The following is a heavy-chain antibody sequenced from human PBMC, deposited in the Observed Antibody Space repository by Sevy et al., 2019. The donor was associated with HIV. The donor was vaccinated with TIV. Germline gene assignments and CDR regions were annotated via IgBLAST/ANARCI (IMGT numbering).Heavy chain of an antibody. V-gene: IGHV3-30*18. CDR2: ISYDGSNK. D-gene: IGHD5-12*01. CDR3: AKWSMGGARWLQLGAFDI. Sequence: GGSLRLSCAASGFTFSTHAMHWVRQAPGKGLEWVAVISYDGSNKYYGDSVKGRFTISRDNSKNTLYLQMNSLRAEDTAVYYCAKWSMGGARWLQLGAFDIWGQGTMVTVSS. CDR1: GFTFSTHA. J-gene: IGHJ3*02.